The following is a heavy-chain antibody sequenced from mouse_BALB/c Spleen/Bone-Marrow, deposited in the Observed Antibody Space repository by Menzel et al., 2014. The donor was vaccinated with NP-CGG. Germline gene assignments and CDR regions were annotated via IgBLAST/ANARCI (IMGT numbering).Heavy chain of an antibody. Sequence: SGPELEKPGASVKISCKTSGCSFTGYNMNWVTQRNGKSLEWIGRVNPNNGGTSYNQKFKGKAILTVDKSSNTAYMELRSLTSEDSAVYYCARLITAGWYFDVWGAGTTVTVSS. D-gene: IGHD2-4*01. J-gene: IGHJ1*01. CDR3: ARLITAGWYFDV. CDR2: VNPNNGGT. V-gene: IGHV1-18*01. CDR1: GCSFTGYN.